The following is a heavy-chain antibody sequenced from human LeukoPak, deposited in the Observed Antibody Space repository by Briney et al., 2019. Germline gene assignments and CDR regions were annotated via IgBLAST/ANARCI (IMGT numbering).Heavy chain of an antibody. Sequence: SETLSLTCTVSGGSINSANSYWSWIRQAPGKGLEWIGYVFYSGNTHYNPSLKSRLTISVDTSKNQFSLKLSSVTAADTAVYYCARGPSVVVAADYWGQGTLVTVSS. J-gene: IGHJ4*02. V-gene: IGHV4-30-4*01. CDR1: GGSINSANSY. CDR3: ARGPSVVVAADY. D-gene: IGHD2-15*01. CDR2: VFYSGNT.